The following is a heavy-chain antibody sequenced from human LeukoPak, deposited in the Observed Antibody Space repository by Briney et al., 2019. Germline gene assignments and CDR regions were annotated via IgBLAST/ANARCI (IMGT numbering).Heavy chain of an antibody. D-gene: IGHD4-17*01. Sequence: GGSLRLSCAASGFTFGSYGMHWVRQAPGKGLEWVAVISYDGSNDYYADSVKGRFTIFRDNSKYTLYLQMNSLTTEDTAVYYCARAGRADGDYHYFDYWGQGTLVTVSS. V-gene: IGHV3-30-3*01. CDR2: ISYDGSND. CDR1: GFTFGSYG. CDR3: ARAGRADGDYHYFDY. J-gene: IGHJ4*02.